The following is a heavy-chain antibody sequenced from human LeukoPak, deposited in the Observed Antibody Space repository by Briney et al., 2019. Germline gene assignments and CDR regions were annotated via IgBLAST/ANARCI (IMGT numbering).Heavy chain of an antibody. J-gene: IGHJ4*02. D-gene: IGHD6-19*01. CDR2: ISYDGSNK. Sequence: PGKSLRLSCAASGFTFSGYPIHWVRQAPGKGLEWVAVISYDGSNKYYADSVKGRFTISRDNSKNTLYLQMNSLRAEDTAVYYCAKAVAGGPSAFDYWGQGTLVTVSS. V-gene: IGHV3-30-3*02. CDR3: AKAVAGGPSAFDY. CDR1: GFTFSGYP.